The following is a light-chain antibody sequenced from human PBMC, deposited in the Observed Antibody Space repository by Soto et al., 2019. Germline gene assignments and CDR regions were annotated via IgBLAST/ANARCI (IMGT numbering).Light chain of an antibody. J-gene: IGKJ3*01. CDR2: AAS. Sequence: DIQMTQSPSSLSASVGDRVTITCRASQSISSYLNWYQQKPGKAPKLLIYAASSSQSGVPSRFSGSGSGTDFTHTISSLQPEDFATYYCQQSYSTPFTFGPGTKVDIK. CDR1: QSISSY. CDR3: QQSYSTPFT. V-gene: IGKV1-39*01.